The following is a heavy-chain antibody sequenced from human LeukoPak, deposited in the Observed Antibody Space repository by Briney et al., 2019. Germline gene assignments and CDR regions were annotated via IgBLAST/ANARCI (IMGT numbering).Heavy chain of an antibody. J-gene: IGHJ4*02. D-gene: IGHD1-26*01. CDR2: INHSGST. Sequence: SETLSLTCAVYGGSFSGYYWSWIRQPPGKGLEWIGEINHSGSTNYNPSLMSRVTISVDTSRNEFSLRLSSVTAADTALYFCARQSGSYGGILDNWGQGILGTVSS. V-gene: IGHV4-34*01. CDR1: GGSFSGYY. CDR3: ARQSGSYGGILDN.